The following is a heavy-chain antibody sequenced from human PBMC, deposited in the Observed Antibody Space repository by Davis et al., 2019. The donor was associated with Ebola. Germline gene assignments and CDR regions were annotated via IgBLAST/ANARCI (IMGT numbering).Heavy chain of an antibody. CDR1: GDSIRSYY. V-gene: IGHV4-39*01. CDR3: ARHRHSSSWPRWFDP. J-gene: IGHJ5*02. Sequence: MPSETLSLTCTVSGDSIRSYYWGWIRQPPGKGLEWIGSIYYSGSTYYNPSLKSRVTISVDTSKNQFSLKLSSVTAADTAVYYCARHRHSSSWPRWFDPWGQGTLVTVSS. CDR2: IYYSGST. D-gene: IGHD6-13*01.